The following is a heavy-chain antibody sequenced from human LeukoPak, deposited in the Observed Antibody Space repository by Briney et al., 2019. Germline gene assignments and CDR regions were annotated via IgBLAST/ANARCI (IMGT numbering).Heavy chain of an antibody. CDR3: ARTQGLGAYYYDSSGYAPGAFDI. V-gene: IGHV4-30-4*01. Sequence: PSETLSLTCTVSGGSISSGDYYWSWIRQPPGKGLEWIGYIYYSGSTYYNPSLKSRVTISVDTSKNQFSLKLSSVTAADTAVYYCARTQGLGAYYYDSSGYAPGAFDIWGQGTMVTVSS. CDR2: IYYSGST. CDR1: GGSISSGDYY. D-gene: IGHD3-22*01. J-gene: IGHJ3*02.